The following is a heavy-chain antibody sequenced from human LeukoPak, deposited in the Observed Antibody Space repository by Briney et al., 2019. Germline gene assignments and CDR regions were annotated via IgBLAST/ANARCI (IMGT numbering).Heavy chain of an antibody. V-gene: IGHV4-34*01. J-gene: IGHJ3*02. CDR1: GGSFSGYY. CDR2: INHSGST. D-gene: IGHD5-24*01. CDR3: ARPPITADALDI. Sequence: SETLSLTCAVYGGSFSGYYWSWIRQPPGKGLEWIGEINHSGSTNYNPSLKSRVTISVDTSKNQFSLKLSSVTAADTAVYYCARPPITADALDIWGQGTMVTVSS.